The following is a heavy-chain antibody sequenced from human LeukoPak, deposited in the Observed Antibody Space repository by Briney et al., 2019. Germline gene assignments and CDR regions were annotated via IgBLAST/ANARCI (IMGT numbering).Heavy chain of an antibody. Sequence: PSETLSLTCTVSGGSISSYYWSWIRQPAGKGLEWIGRIYTSGSTNYNPSLKSRVTMSVDTSKNQFSLKLSSVTAADTAVYYCARESPGSSGWYLNDAFDIWGQGTMVTVSS. CDR2: IYTSGST. CDR1: GGSISSYY. J-gene: IGHJ3*02. V-gene: IGHV4-4*07. D-gene: IGHD6-19*01. CDR3: ARESPGSSGWYLNDAFDI.